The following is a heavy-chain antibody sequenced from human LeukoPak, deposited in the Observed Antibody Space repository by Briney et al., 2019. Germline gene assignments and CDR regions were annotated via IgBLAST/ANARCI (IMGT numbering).Heavy chain of an antibody. J-gene: IGHJ4*02. D-gene: IGHD5-18*01. CDR3: RGYSYGPSLDY. CDR2: IYTSGST. V-gene: IGHV4-4*07. Sequence: PSETLSLTCTVSGDSISGYYWSWIRQPAGKGLEWIGRIYTSGSTNYNPSLKSRVTMSVDTSKNQFSLKLSSVTAADTAVYYCRGYSYGPSLDYWGQGTLVTVSS. CDR1: GDSISGYY.